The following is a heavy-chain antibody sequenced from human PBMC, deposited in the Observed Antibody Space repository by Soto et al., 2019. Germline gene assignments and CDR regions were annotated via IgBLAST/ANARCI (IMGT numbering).Heavy chain of an antibody. D-gene: IGHD2-21*02. CDR2: IIPVLGVT. CDR1: GSTFSSYT. V-gene: IGHV1-69*02. Sequence: QVQLVQSGAEVRKPGSSVEVSCMASGSTFSSYTVNWVRKAPGQGLEWSGRIIPVLGVTHYARRFQGRVNIPADRSRKTAFMELTSLTSEDTAVYYCARRRYCGVDCYNKCYYGMDVWGQGTTVTVSS. J-gene: IGHJ6*02. CDR3: ARRRYCGVDCYNKCYYGMDV.